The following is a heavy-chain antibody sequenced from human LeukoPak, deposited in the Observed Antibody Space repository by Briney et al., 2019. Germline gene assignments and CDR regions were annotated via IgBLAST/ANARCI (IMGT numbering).Heavy chain of an antibody. Sequence: QVQLQESGPGLVKPSQTLSPTCTVSGGSISSGSYYWSWIRQPAGKGLEWIGRIYTSGSTNYNPSLKSRVTISVDTSKNQFSLKLSSVTAADTAVYYCAREADGYYDYCGQGSLVTVSS. D-gene: IGHD5-24*01. CDR3: AREADGYYDY. CDR2: IYTSGST. CDR1: GGSISSGSYY. J-gene: IGHJ4*02. V-gene: IGHV4-61*02.